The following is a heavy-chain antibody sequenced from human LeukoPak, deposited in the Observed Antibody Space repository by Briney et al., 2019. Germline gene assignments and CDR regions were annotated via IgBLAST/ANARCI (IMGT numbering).Heavy chain of an antibody. D-gene: IGHD1-1*01. CDR2: MAYDGSNK. CDR1: GFSFETYG. Sequence: GGSLRLSCTASGFSFETYGMLWVRQAPGQGLELVAVMAYDGSNKYYADSVKGRFTISRDKSKDTLYLQINSLRGEDTAVYDCAKEKTIATINYGLDVWGQGTTGTVSS. J-gene: IGHJ6*02. CDR3: AKEKTIATINYGLDV. V-gene: IGHV3-30*18.